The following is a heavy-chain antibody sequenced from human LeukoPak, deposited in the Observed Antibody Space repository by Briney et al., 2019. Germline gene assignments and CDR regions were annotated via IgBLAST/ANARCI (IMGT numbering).Heavy chain of an antibody. Sequence: PGGSLRLSCAASGFTFSDCGMHWVRQAPGKGLEWVSFIRFDSLNTYYSSSVKGRFTISRDNSKNTLYLQMYALSPDDTAVYYCASYLDTSGYPSGPLDYWGQGTLVTVSS. CDR1: GFTFSDCG. CDR3: ASYLDTSGYPSGPLDY. J-gene: IGHJ4*02. CDR2: IRFDSLNT. D-gene: IGHD3-22*01. V-gene: IGHV3-30*02.